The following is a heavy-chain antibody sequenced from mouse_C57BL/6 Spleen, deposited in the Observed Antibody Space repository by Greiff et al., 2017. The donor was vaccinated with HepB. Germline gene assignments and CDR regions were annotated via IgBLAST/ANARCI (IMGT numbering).Heavy chain of an antibody. V-gene: IGHV1-4*01. D-gene: IGHD1-1*01. J-gene: IGHJ1*03. CDR2: INPSSGYN. CDR3: ARDYSSRKDWYFDV. CDR1: GYTFTSYT. Sequence: QVQLQQSGAELARPGASVKMSCKASGYTFTSYTMHWVKQRPGQGLEWIGYINPSSGYNKYNQKFKDKATLTADKSSSTAYMQLSSLTSEDSAVYYCARDYSSRKDWYFDVWGTGTTVTVSS.